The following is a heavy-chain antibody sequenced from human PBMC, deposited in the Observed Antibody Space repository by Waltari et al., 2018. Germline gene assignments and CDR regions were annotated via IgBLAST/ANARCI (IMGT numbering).Heavy chain of an antibody. J-gene: IGHJ3*02. Sequence: EVQLVESGGGLVQPGGSLRLSCTSSGLPINRHWTTGGRQGPGKGLEWVANIKQDGSEEYYVDSVKGRFTISRDNAKNSLYLQLSNLRADDTAVYYCASRYCTSDRCYSASYKAFDIWGQGTMVAVSS. D-gene: IGHD2-2*02. CDR1: GLPINRHW. CDR2: IKQDGSEE. CDR3: ASRYCTSDRCYSASYKAFDI. V-gene: IGHV3-7*01.